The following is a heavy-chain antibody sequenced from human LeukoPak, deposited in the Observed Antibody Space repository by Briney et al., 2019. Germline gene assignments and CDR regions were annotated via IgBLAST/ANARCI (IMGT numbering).Heavy chain of an antibody. J-gene: IGHJ4*02. CDR1: GGSFSGYY. V-gene: IGHV4-34*01. CDR3: ARDLDSSGTDY. D-gene: IGHD3-22*01. CDR2: INHSGST. Sequence: SETLSLTCTVYGGSFSGYYWSWIRQPPGKGLEWIGEINHSGSTNYNPSLKSRVTISVDKSKNQFSLKLSSVTAADTAVYYCARDLDSSGTDYWGQGTLVTVSS.